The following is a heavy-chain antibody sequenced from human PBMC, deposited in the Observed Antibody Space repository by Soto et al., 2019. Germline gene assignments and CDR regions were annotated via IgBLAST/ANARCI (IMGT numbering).Heavy chain of an antibody. V-gene: IGHV3-74*01. Sequence: EVQLVESGGGLVQPGGSLRLSCAASGFIFRNYWMHWVRQVPGKGLVWVSRIDSDGSGTSYADSVRGRFTISRDNAENTVHLQMNSLRAEDTAVYYCATVFEKWGQGAMVIVSS. CDR3: ATVFEK. CDR1: GFIFRNYW. J-gene: IGHJ4*02. CDR2: IDSDGSGT. D-gene: IGHD2-8*01.